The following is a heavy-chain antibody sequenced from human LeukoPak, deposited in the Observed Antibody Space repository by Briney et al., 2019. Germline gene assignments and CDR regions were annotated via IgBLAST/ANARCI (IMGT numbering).Heavy chain of an antibody. CDR1: GHTLRDLS. CDR3: STETAGNY. J-gene: IGHJ4*02. Sequence: ASVKVSCKAFGHTLRDLSIHWVRQAPGKGPEWMAGYDPEDDERIYSEKFLGRVTLTEDTSTDTAYMELTSLRSDDTAVYYCSTETAGNYWGQGTLVTVSS. D-gene: IGHD3-10*01. CDR2: YDPEDDER. V-gene: IGHV1-24*01.